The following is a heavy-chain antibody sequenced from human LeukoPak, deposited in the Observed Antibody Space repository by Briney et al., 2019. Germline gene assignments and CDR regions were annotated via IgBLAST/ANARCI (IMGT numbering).Heavy chain of an antibody. V-gene: IGHV3-43D*03. Sequence: PGGSLRLSCAASGFTFDDYAMHWVRQAPGKGLEWVSLISWDGGSTYYADSVKGRFTISRDNSKDSLYLQMNSLRAEDTALYYCAKDHYYYGSAPDYWGQGTLVTVSS. J-gene: IGHJ4*02. D-gene: IGHD3-10*01. CDR2: ISWDGGST. CDR3: AKDHYYYGSAPDY. CDR1: GFTFDDYA.